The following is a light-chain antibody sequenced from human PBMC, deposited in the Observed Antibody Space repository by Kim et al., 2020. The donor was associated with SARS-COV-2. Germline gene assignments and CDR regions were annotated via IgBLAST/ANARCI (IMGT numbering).Light chain of an antibody. Sequence: ASGGDRVTITCRASQDIRNDLGWYQQNPGRAPKRLIYGASSLQSGVPSRFSGSGSGTEFTLTISSVQPEDFATYFCLQHSTYPITCGQGTRLEIK. V-gene: IGKV1-17*01. CDR2: GAS. CDR1: QDIRND. J-gene: IGKJ5*01. CDR3: LQHSTYPIT.